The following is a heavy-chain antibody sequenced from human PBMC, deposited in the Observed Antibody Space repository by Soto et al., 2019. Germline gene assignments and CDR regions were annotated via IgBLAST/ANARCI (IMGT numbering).Heavy chain of an antibody. CDR2: ISNDGNKK. CDR3: ARSIAVAGLDY. D-gene: IGHD6-19*01. Sequence: GGSLRLSCAASGFTFTTYAIHWVRQAPGKGLEWVAVISNDGNKKDYADSVKGRFNVSRDNSKNTVYLQMNSLRGDDTAVYYCARSIAVAGLDYWGQGTLVTVSS. V-gene: IGHV3-30-3*01. J-gene: IGHJ4*02. CDR1: GFTFTTYA.